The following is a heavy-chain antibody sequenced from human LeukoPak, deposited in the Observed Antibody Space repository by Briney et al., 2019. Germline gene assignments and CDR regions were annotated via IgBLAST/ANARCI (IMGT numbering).Heavy chain of an antibody. CDR3: AKPTRGYNWNDRTFFDY. CDR2: ISWNSGSI. CDR1: GFTFDDYA. V-gene: IGHV3-9*01. D-gene: IGHD1-20*01. Sequence: GGSLRLSCAASGFTFDDYAMHWVRQAPGKGLEWVSGISWNSGSIGYADSVKCRFTISRDNAKNSLYLQMNSLRAEDTALYYCAKPTRGYNWNDRTFFDYWGQGTLVTVSS. J-gene: IGHJ4*02.